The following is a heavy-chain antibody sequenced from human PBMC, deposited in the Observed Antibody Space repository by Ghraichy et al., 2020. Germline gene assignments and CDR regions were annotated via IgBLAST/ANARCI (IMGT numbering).Heavy chain of an antibody. CDR3: LLLPFDY. V-gene: IGHV4-39*01. J-gene: IGHJ4*02. CDR2: IYYSGST. CDR1: GGSISSSSYY. D-gene: IGHD3-22*01. Sequence: SETLSLTCTVSGGSISSSSYYWGWIRQPPGKGLEWIGSIYYSGSTYYNPSLKSRVTISVDTSKNQFSLKLSSVTAADTAVYYCLLLPFDYWGQGTLVTVSS.